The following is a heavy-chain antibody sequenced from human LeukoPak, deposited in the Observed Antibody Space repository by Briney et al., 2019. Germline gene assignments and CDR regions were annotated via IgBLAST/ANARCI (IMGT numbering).Heavy chain of an antibody. CDR3: ARGEEAFDI. J-gene: IGHJ3*02. CDR2: IYYSGST. Sequence: SETLSLTCTVSGGSISSYYWSRIRQPPGKGLEWIGYIYYSGSTNYNPSLKSRVTISVDTSKNQFSLKLSSVTAADTAVYYCARGEEAFDIWGQGTMVTVSS. CDR1: GGSISSYY. V-gene: IGHV4-59*01.